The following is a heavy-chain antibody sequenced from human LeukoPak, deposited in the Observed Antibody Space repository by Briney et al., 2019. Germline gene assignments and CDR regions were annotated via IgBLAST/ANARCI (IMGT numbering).Heavy chain of an antibody. D-gene: IGHD6-6*01. CDR2: ISGGGDIT. CDR3: AKSSLPYSSSSVFDY. V-gene: IGHV3-23*01. CDR1: GFNFANHA. Sequence: GGSLRLSCAASGFNFANHAMSWVRQTPGKGLEWVSAISGGGDITYYADSVTGRFTISRDNSKDTLFLQMHSLRPGDTAIYYCAKSSLPYSSSSVFDYWGQGTLVTVSS. J-gene: IGHJ4*02.